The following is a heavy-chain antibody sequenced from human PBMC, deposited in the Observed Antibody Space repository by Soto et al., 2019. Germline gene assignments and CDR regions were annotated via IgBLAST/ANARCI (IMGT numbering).Heavy chain of an antibody. CDR1: GGTFGRYS. Sequence: SVKVSCKASGGTFGRYSITWVRRAPGQGLEWLGGIIPILNSPAYAQKFQARVVITADEVTNTAYMELNSLRFDDTAVYYCAREAPYCTSATCPKFYDMDVWGQGTTVTVSS. CDR2: IIPILNSP. J-gene: IGHJ6*02. D-gene: IGHD2-2*01. CDR3: AREAPYCTSATCPKFYDMDV. V-gene: IGHV1-69*13.